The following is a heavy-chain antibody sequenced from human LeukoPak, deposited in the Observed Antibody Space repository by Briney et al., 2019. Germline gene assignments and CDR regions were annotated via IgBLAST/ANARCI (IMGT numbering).Heavy chain of an antibody. V-gene: IGHV3-66*04. J-gene: IGHJ6*02. CDR2: IYSGGST. CDR1: GFTVSSNY. D-gene: IGHD3-10*01. Sequence: GGSLRLSCAASGFTVSSNYMSWVRQAPGKGLEWVSVIYSGGSTYYADSVKGRFTISRDNSKNTLYLQMNSLRAEDTAVYYCAKQGLLWFGELYYGMDVWGQGTTVTVSS. CDR3: AKQGLLWFGELYYGMDV.